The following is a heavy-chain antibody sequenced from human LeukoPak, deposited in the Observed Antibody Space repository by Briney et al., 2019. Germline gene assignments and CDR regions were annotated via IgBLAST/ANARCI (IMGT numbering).Heavy chain of an antibody. Sequence: PGGSLRPSCAASGFTFSSYSMNWVRQAPGKGLEWVSSISSSSSYIYYADSVKGRFTISRDNAKNSLHLQMNSLRAEDTAVYYCAREASGYTFDIWGQGTMVTVSS. CDR3: AREASGYTFDI. V-gene: IGHV3-21*01. CDR1: GFTFSSYS. D-gene: IGHD5-12*01. CDR2: ISSSSSYI. J-gene: IGHJ3*02.